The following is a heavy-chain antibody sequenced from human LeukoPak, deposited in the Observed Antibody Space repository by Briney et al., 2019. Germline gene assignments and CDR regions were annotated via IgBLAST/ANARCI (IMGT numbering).Heavy chain of an antibody. Sequence: GGSLRLSCAASGFTFSSYAMSWVRQAPGKGLEWVSAISGSGGSTYYADSVKGQFTISRDNSKNTLYLQMNSLRAEDTAVYYCATDSSGYYGSGYWGQGTLVTVSS. V-gene: IGHV3-23*01. J-gene: IGHJ4*02. CDR2: ISGSGGST. CDR1: GFTFSSYA. D-gene: IGHD3-22*01. CDR3: ATDSSGYYGSGY.